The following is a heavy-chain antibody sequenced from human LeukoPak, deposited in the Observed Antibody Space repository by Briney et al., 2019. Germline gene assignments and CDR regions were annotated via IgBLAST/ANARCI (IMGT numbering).Heavy chain of an antibody. CDR1: GFTFSSYA. CDR3: AKVMTRTMARGVPPSDY. Sequence: TGGSLRLSCAASGFTFSSYAMSWVRQAPGKGLEWVSAISGSGGSTYYADSVKGRFTISRDNSKNTLYLQMNSLRAEDTAVYYCAKVMTRTMARGVPPSDYWGQGTLVTVSS. V-gene: IGHV3-23*01. CDR2: ISGSGGST. J-gene: IGHJ4*02. D-gene: IGHD3-10*01.